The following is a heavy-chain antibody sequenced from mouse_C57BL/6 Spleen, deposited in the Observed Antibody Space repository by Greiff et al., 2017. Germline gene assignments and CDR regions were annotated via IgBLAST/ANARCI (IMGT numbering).Heavy chain of an antibody. D-gene: IGHD4-1*01. Sequence: EVQGVESGGGLVKPGGSLKLSCAASGFTFSSYAMSWVRQTPEKRLEWVATISDGGSYTYYPDNVKCRFTISRDNAKNNLYLQMSHLKSEDTAMYYCARDLGGTRGYFDYWGQGTTLTVSS. CDR1: GFTFSSYA. CDR2: ISDGGSYT. V-gene: IGHV5-4*01. J-gene: IGHJ2*01. CDR3: ARDLGGTRGYFDY.